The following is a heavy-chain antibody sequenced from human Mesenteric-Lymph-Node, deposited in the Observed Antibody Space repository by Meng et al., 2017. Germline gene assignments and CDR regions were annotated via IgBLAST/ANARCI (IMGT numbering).Heavy chain of an antibody. CDR1: GLTFSTAY. V-gene: IGHV3-15*01. D-gene: IGHD3-10*01. CDR3: TTANLWFGPYY. CDR2: IKSKIDGGTT. Sequence: EVRLAESGGGLVKPGGSLRLSCTLSGLTFSTAYMSWVRQGPGKGLEWVGRIKSKIDGGTTDYAAPVKARFTISRDDSKNTLYLQMNSLKTEDTAVYYCTTANLWFGPYYWGQGTLVTVSS. J-gene: IGHJ4*02.